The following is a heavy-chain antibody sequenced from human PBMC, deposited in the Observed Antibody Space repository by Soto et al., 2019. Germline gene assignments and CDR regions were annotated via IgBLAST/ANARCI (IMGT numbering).Heavy chain of an antibody. CDR1: GVTFSGSA. CDR3: TSPDTMVRENWFDP. J-gene: IGHJ5*02. V-gene: IGHV3-73*02. CDR2: IRSKANSYAT. D-gene: IGHD3-10*01. Sequence: EVQLVESGGGLVQPGGSLKLSCAASGVTFSGSAMHWVRQASGQGLEWVGRIRSKANSYATAYDASVKGRFTISRDDSKNTANLQMNCLMTEDTAVYYGTSPDTMVRENWFDPWGQGTLDTVSS.